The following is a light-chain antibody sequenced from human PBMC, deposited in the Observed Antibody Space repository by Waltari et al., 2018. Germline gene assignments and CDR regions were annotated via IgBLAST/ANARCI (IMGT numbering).Light chain of an antibody. J-gene: IGLJ3*02. Sequence: VSGSPGQSITISCTGTSSDVVFYNYVSWYQQHPGKAPKLLIYDVSERPPGVSNRFSGSKSGNTASLTISGLQADDEADYHCNSYTRSSSCVFGGGTKLTVL. CDR1: SSDVVFYNY. CDR2: DVS. CDR3: NSYTRSSSCV. V-gene: IGLV2-14*04.